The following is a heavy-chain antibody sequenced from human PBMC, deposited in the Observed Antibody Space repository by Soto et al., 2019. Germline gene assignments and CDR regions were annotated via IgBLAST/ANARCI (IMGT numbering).Heavy chain of an antibody. CDR3: AKDPGYSNSWPFDY. CDR1: GFTCSNYG. D-gene: IGHD6-13*01. Sequence: QVQLVESGGGVVQPGRSLRLSCAASGFTCSNYGMHWVRQAPGKGLEWVAVISYDASDTYYADSVKGRFTISRDNSKNTLFLQMNSLRTDDTAVYYCAKDPGYSNSWPFDYWGQGTLVTVSS. J-gene: IGHJ4*02. CDR2: ISYDASDT. V-gene: IGHV3-30*18.